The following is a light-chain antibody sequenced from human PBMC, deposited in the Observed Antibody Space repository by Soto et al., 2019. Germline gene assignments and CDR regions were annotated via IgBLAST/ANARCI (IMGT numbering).Light chain of an antibody. CDR3: QQYGNSPIT. CDR1: QGVSRK. J-gene: IGKJ5*01. V-gene: IGKV3-15*01. Sequence: EMVMTQSPVTLSVSPGESATLSCRASQGVSRKLAWYQHKPGQAPRLLISGASTGATGIPARFSGSGSGTDFTLTISRLEPEDFAVYYCQQYGNSPITFGQGTRLEIK. CDR2: GAS.